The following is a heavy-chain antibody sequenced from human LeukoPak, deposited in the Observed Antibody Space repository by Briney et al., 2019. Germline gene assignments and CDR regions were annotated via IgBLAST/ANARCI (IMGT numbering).Heavy chain of an antibody. Sequence: ASVKVSCKASGYTFTSYDINWVRQATGQGLEWMGWMNPNNGNTNYAQKLQGRVTMTTDTSTSTAYMELRSLRSDDTAVYYCARDADYDILTGSYWGQGTLVTVSS. J-gene: IGHJ4*02. CDR2: MNPNNGNT. CDR1: GYTFTSYD. D-gene: IGHD3-9*01. V-gene: IGHV1-18*01. CDR3: ARDADYDILTGSY.